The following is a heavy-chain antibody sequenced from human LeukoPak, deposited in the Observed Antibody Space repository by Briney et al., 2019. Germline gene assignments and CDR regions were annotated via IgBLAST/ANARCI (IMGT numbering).Heavy chain of an antibody. CDR2: IDRDGVT. CDR3: ARENLEYGDNAIDY. CDR1: GFIFSKYD. J-gene: IGHJ4*02. V-gene: IGHV3-13*01. Sequence: GGSLRLSCAASGFIFSKYDMHWVRQVTGKGLEWVSGIDRDGVTYYSGSVKGRFTSSRENAKNSLDLQMNTLRAGDTGVYYCARENLEYGDNAIDYWGQGILVIVSS. D-gene: IGHD4-17*01.